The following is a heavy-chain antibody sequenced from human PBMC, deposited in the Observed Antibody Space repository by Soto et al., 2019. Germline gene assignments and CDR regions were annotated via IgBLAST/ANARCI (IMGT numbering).Heavy chain of an antibody. V-gene: IGHV1-8*01. CDR3: VRYTLARGFDI. Sequence: QVQLVQSGAEVQKPGASVKVSCKASGDTFSNLDFNWVRQAPGQGLEWVGWMRANSGDSGRAQKFQGRVTMTRDTPRSTAYMELSSLTSEDTAVYYCVRYTLARGFDIWGQGTRVTVSS. CDR1: GDTFSNLD. CDR2: MRANSGDS. D-gene: IGHD6-6*01. J-gene: IGHJ3*02.